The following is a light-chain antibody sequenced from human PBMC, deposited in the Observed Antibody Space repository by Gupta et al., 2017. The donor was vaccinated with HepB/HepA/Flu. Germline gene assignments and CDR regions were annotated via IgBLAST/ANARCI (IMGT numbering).Light chain of an antibody. J-gene: IGKJ4*01. CDR3: QQLSNWPPLT. Sequence: EIVLTQSPATLSLSPGERATLSCRASQSVSSYLAWYQQKPGQAPRLLIYDASNRDTGIPARFRGSGFGTDLTLTISIRELEDFAVYYCQQLSNWPPLTFGGGTKVEIK. CDR1: QSVSSY. CDR2: DAS. V-gene: IGKV3-11*01.